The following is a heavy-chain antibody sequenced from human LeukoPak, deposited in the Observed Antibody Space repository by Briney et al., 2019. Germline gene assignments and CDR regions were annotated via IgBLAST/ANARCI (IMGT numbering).Heavy chain of an antibody. CDR1: GGSISSYY. J-gene: IGHJ4*02. Sequence: SETLSLTCAVSGGSISSYYWSWIRQPPGKGLEWIGNVYFTGSTKNNPSLTSRVTISIDTSRNQFSLKLSSVTAADTAVYYCARGDGYNYPFDSWGQGTLVTASS. V-gene: IGHV4-59*01. CDR2: VYFTGST. D-gene: IGHD5-24*01. CDR3: ARGDGYNYPFDS.